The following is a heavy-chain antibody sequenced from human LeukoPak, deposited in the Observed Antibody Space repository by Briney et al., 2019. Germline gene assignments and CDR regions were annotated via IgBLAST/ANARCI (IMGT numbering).Heavy chain of an antibody. CDR2: INHSGST. Sequence: SETLSLTCAVYGGSFSGYYWSWIRQPPGKGLEWIGEINHSGSTNYNPSLKSRVTISVDTSKNQFSLKLSSVTAADTAVYYCARAGRHYYDSSGNRHFDYWGQGTLVTVSS. CDR3: ARAGRHYYDSSGNRHFDY. D-gene: IGHD3-22*01. V-gene: IGHV4-34*01. J-gene: IGHJ4*02. CDR1: GGSFSGYY.